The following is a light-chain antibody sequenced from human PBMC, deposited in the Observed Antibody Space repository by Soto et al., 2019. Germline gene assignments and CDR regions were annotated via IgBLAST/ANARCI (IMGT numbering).Light chain of an antibody. CDR3: QSYDSSLSAL. CDR2: GNS. Sequence: QSVLTQPPSLSGAPEQRVTISCTGSSSNIGAGYDVHWYQQLPGTAPKLLIYGNSNRPSGVPDRFSGSKSGTSASLAITGLQAEDEADYYCQSYDSSLSALFGGGTKLTVL. V-gene: IGLV1-40*01. CDR1: SSNIGAGYD. J-gene: IGLJ3*02.